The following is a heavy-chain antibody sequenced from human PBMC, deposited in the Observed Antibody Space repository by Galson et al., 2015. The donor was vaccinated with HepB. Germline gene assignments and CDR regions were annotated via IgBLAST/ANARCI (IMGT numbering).Heavy chain of an antibody. Sequence: ETLSLTCAVSGYSISSSNWWCWIRQPPGKGLEWIGYIYYSGSTYYNPSLKSRVTMSVDKSKNQFSLKLSSVTTVDTAVYYCARKSSGSYYVFDYWGQGTLVTVSS. D-gene: IGHD1-26*01. CDR2: IYYSGST. V-gene: IGHV4-28*01. CDR1: GYSISSSNW. J-gene: IGHJ4*02. CDR3: ARKSSGSYYVFDY.